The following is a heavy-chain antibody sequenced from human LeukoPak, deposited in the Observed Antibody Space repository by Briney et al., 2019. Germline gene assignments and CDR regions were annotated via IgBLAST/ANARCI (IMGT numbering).Heavy chain of an antibody. CDR2: IYYSGST. J-gene: IGHJ4*02. V-gene: IGHV4-59*01. Sequence: SAPLSLTCTVSGGSISSYYWSWIRQPPGKGLEWIGYIYYSGSTNYKPSLRSRVTISVDMSKNQFSLKLSSVTAADTAVYYCARSRYYYDSSGAFDYWGQGTLVTVSS. CDR3: ARSRYYYDSSGAFDY. CDR1: GGSISSYY. D-gene: IGHD3-22*01.